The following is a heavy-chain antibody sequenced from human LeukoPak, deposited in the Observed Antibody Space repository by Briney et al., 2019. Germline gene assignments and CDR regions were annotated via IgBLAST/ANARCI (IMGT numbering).Heavy chain of an antibody. Sequence: GGSLRLSCAASGFTFSSYAMHWVRQAPGKGLEWVAVISYDGSNKYYADSVKGRFTISRDNSKNTLYLQMNSLRAEDTAVYYCARPQLPAAHTLRMDYWGQGTLVTVSS. V-gene: IGHV3-30*04. D-gene: IGHD6-13*01. CDR1: GFTFSSYA. CDR3: ARPQLPAAHTLRMDY. J-gene: IGHJ4*02. CDR2: ISYDGSNK.